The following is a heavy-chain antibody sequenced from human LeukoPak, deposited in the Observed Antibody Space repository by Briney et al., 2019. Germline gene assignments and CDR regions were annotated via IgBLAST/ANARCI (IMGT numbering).Heavy chain of an antibody. Sequence: PSETLSLTCTVSGGSISNYYWSWIRQPPGKGLERIGYIYYSGSTYYNPSLKSRVTISVDTSKNQFSLKMSSVIAADTAMYYCAREGYGDYGSGSYYSQGLDYWGQGTLVTVSS. CDR1: GGSISNYY. CDR3: AREGYGDYGSGSYYSQGLDY. CDR2: IYYSGST. D-gene: IGHD3-10*01. V-gene: IGHV4-59*01. J-gene: IGHJ4*02.